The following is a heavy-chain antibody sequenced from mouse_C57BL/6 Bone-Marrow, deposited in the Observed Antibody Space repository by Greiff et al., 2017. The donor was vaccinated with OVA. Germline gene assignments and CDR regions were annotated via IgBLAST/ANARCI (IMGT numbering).Heavy chain of an antibody. CDR1: GYTFTDYY. CDR3: AREGPGAMDY. CDR2: INPYNGGT. V-gene: IGHV1-19*01. Sequence: VQLKQSGPVLVKPGASVKMSCKASGYTFTDYYMNWVKQSHGKSLEWIGVINPYNGGTSYNQKFKGKATLTVDKSSSTAYMELNSLTSEDSAVYYCAREGPGAMDYWGQGTSVTVSS. J-gene: IGHJ4*01.